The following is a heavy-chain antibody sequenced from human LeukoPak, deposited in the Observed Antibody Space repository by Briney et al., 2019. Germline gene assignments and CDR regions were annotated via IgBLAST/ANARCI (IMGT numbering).Heavy chain of an antibody. D-gene: IGHD4-17*01. CDR1: GFTFSSYG. Sequence: GGSLRLSCAASGFTFSSYGMHWVRQAPGKGLERVAVISYDGSNKYYADSVKGRFTISRDNSKNTLYLQMNSPRAEDTALYYCAKEVRYGDYGLDYWGQGTLVTVSS. V-gene: IGHV3-30*18. CDR2: ISYDGSNK. CDR3: AKEVRYGDYGLDY. J-gene: IGHJ4*02.